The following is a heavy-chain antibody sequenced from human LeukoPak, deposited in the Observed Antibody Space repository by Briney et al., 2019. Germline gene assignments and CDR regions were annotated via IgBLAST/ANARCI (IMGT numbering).Heavy chain of an antibody. D-gene: IGHD6-13*01. CDR3: AREIAGYSSSWGNH. V-gene: IGHV3-48*04. CDR1: GFTFSSYS. Sequence: GGSLRLSCAASGFTFSSYSMNWVRQAPGKGLEWVSYISSSSSTIYYADSVKGRFTISRDNAKNSLYLQMNSLRAEDTAVYYCAREIAGYSSSWGNHWGQGTLVTVSS. CDR2: ISSSSSTI. J-gene: IGHJ5*02.